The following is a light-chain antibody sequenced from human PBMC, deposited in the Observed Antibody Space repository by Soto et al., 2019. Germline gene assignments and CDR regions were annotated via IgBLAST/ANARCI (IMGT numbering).Light chain of an antibody. CDR2: DAS. CDR3: QQFNSYPLT. CDR1: QGISSA. V-gene: IGKV1-13*02. Sequence: ANQLTQSPSSLSAAVGDRVTITCRASQGISSALAWYQQKPGKAPKLLIYDASSLESGVPSRFSGSGSGTDFTLPISSLQPEELATYYCQQFNSYPLTFGGGTKVEIK. J-gene: IGKJ4*01.